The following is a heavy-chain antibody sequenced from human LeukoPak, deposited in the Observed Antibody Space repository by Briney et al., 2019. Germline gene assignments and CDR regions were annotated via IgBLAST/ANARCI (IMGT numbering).Heavy chain of an antibody. Sequence: ASVKVSCKASGYTFTSYGISWVRQAPGQGLEWMGWISAYNGNTNYAQKLQGRVTMTTDTSTSTAYMELRSLRSEDTAVYYCARSYCSSTSCYFDYWGQGTLVTVSS. CDR3: ARSYCSSTSCYFDY. D-gene: IGHD2-2*01. V-gene: IGHV1-18*01. CDR1: GYTFTSYG. CDR2: ISAYNGNT. J-gene: IGHJ4*02.